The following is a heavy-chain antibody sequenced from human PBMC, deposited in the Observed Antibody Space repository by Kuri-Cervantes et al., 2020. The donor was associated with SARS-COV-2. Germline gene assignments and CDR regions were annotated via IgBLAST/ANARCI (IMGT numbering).Heavy chain of an antibody. J-gene: IGHJ4*02. CDR2: IYYSGSA. D-gene: IGHD3-10*01. CDR3: VVARDYYYGSGSYPSFDY. V-gene: IGHV4-30-4*08. CDR1: GGSLRSGDYY. Sequence: SCTVSGGSLRSGDYYWTWVRQPPGKGLEWIGNIYYSGSAFYNPSLKSRVSMSLDMSKSQFSLKLSSVTAADTAVYYCVVARDYYYGSGSYPSFDYWGQGTLVTVSS.